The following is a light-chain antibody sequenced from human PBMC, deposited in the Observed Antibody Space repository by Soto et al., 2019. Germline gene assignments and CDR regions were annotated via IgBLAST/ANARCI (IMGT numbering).Light chain of an antibody. CDR3: ATWDDSLSGPV. Sequence: QSVLTQPTSASGTPGQRVTISCSGSSSNIGINSVNWYQQLPGTAPKLLIYNSNQRPSGVPDRFTGSKSGTSASLAISGLQSEDETDYYCATWDDSLSGPVFGGGTKLTVL. J-gene: IGLJ2*01. V-gene: IGLV1-44*01. CDR1: SSNIGINS. CDR2: NSN.